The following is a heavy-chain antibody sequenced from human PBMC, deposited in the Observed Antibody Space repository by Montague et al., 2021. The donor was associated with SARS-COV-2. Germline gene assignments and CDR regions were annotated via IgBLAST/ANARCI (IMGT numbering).Heavy chain of an antibody. J-gene: IGHJ4*02. CDR3: VRGLGDSWDHYFGS. Sequence: CAISGDSVARGTVCWHWIRHSPSRGLELLGRTYHRSKWVYDYVSSVKSRITISPDTSKNQFSLQLNSVTPEDTAVYYCVRGLGDSWDHYFGSWGQGTLVTVSS. D-gene: IGHD1-26*01. V-gene: IGHV6-1*01. CDR2: TYHRSKWVY. CDR1: GDSVARGTVC.